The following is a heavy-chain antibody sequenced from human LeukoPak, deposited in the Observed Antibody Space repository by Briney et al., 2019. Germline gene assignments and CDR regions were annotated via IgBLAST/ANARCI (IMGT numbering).Heavy chain of an antibody. Sequence: GGSLRLSCAVSGFTFRGAAMTWVRQAPGKGLEWVSLISSSGNNAYYADSVKGRFTISRDNSKNTLYLQMNSLRAEDTAVYYCARIRRFPNWFDPWGQGTLVTVSS. CDR3: ARIRRFPNWFDP. CDR2: ISSSGNNA. CDR1: GFTFRGAA. D-gene: IGHD2-21*01. V-gene: IGHV3-23*01. J-gene: IGHJ5*02.